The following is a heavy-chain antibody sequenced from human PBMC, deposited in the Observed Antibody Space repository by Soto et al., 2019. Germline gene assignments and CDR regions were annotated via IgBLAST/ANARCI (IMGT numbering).Heavy chain of an antibody. J-gene: IGHJ4*02. CDR2: IYYSGST. Sequence: SETLSLTCTVSGGSISSYYWSWIRQPPGKGLEWIGYIYYSGSTNYNPSLKSRVTISVDTSKNQFSLKLSSVTAADTAAYYCAREKSSSGWSDAFAFDYWGQGTLVTVSS. D-gene: IGHD6-19*01. V-gene: IGHV4-59*01. CDR3: AREKSSSGWSDAFAFDY. CDR1: GGSISSYY.